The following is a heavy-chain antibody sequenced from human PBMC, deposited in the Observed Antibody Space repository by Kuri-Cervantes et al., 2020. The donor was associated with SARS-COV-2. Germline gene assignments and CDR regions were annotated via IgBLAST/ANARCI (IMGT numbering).Heavy chain of an antibody. CDR1: GGSISSSSYY. CDR2: IYYSGST. Sequence: SETLSLTCTVSGGSISSSSYYWGWIRQPPGKGLEWIGYIYYSGSTNYNPSLKSRVTISVDTSKNQFSLKLSSVTAADTAVYYCASLAVAGTRAFDIWGQGTMVTVSS. V-gene: IGHV4-61*05. J-gene: IGHJ3*02. CDR3: ASLAVAGTRAFDI. D-gene: IGHD6-19*01.